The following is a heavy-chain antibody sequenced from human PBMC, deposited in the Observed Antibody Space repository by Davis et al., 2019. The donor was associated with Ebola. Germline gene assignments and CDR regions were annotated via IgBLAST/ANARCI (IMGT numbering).Heavy chain of an antibody. V-gene: IGHV3-20*01. CDR1: GFTFSSYW. D-gene: IGHD3-9*01. Sequence: GGSLRLSCAASGFTFSSYWMSWVRQAPGKGLEWVSGINWNGGSTGYADSVKGRFTISRDNAKSSLYLQMNSLRAEDTALYHCARVNALTGYSRFDPWGQGTQVTVSS. CDR2: INWNGGST. J-gene: IGHJ5*02. CDR3: ARVNALTGYSRFDP.